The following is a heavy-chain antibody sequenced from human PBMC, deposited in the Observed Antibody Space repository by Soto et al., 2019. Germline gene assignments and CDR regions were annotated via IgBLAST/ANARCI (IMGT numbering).Heavy chain of an antibody. D-gene: IGHD5-12*01. J-gene: IGHJ5*02. CDR3: VSGAYRADWVDP. CDR1: GFPFISYW. Sequence: DVQLLESGGGIVQPGGSLRLSCTASGFPFISYWMHWVRQAPGKGLVWVSRINSDGSIINYADSVKGRFTISRDNAKNTVDLKMNSLRGEDTAVYFCVSGAYRADWVDPWGQGTLVTVSS. CDR2: INSDGSII. V-gene: IGHV3-74*01.